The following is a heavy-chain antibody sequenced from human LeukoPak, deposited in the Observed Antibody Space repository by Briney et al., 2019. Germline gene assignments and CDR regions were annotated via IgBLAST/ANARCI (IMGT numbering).Heavy chain of an antibody. CDR3: ARDGDTAMFIVNWFDP. D-gene: IGHD5-18*01. V-gene: IGHV4-39*07. CDR2: IYYSGST. J-gene: IGHJ5*02. Sequence: SETLSLTCTVSGGSISSSSYYWGWIRQPPGKGLEWIGSIYYSGSTYYNPSLKSRVTISVDTSKNQFSLKLSSVTAADTAVYYCARDGDTAMFIVNWFDPWGQGTLVTVSS. CDR1: GGSISSSSYY.